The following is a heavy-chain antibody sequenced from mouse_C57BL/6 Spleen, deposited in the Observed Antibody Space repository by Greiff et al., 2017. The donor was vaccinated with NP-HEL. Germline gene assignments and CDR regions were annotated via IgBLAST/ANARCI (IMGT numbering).Heavy chain of an antibody. Sequence: DVHLVESGGGLVQPGGSLSLSCAASGFTFTDYYMSWVRQPPGKALEWLGFIRNKANGYTTEYSASVKGRFTISRDNSQSILYLQMNALRAEDSATYYCARYYGSSYDAMDYWGQGTSVTVSS. V-gene: IGHV7-3*01. CDR1: GFTFTDYY. D-gene: IGHD1-1*01. CDR3: ARYYGSSYDAMDY. CDR2: IRNKANGYTT. J-gene: IGHJ4*01.